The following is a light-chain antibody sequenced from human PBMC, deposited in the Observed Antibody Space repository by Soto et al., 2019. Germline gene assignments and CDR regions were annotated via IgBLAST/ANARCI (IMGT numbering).Light chain of an antibody. CDR3: QQYNNWPFT. J-gene: IGKJ4*01. V-gene: IGKV3-15*01. Sequence: EIVMTQSPATLSVSPGERATLSCRASQSVSSNLAWYQQKPGQAPRLLLYGASTRATGIPARFSGSGSGTEFTLTISSLRSEDFAVYYCQQYNNWPFTFGGGTKVEIK. CDR2: GAS. CDR1: QSVSSN.